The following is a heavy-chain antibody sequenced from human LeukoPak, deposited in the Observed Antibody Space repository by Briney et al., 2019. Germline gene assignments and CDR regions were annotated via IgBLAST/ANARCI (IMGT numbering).Heavy chain of an antibody. CDR2: IYYSGST. J-gene: IGHJ3*02. V-gene: IGHV4-39*01. CDR1: GGSISSSGYY. Sequence: PSETLSLTCTVSGGSISSSGYYWGWIRQPPGKGLEWIGSIYYSGSTYYNPSLKSRVTISVDTSKNQFSLKLSSVTAADTAVYYCARPNYYDSSGPGAFDIWGQGTMVTVSS. D-gene: IGHD3-22*01. CDR3: ARPNYYDSSGPGAFDI.